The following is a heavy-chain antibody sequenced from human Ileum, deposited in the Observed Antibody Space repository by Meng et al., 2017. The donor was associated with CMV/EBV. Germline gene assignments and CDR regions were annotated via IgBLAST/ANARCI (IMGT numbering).Heavy chain of an antibody. V-gene: IGHV1-8*01. D-gene: IGHD3-3*01. CDR1: GYTFTSYD. J-gene: IGHJ3*02. Sequence: ASLKVSCKASGYTFTSYDMNWVRQAPGQGLEWMGWMYPNSGNTDYAQKFKGRVTMTRNTSISTAYMELSSLRSEDTAVYYCARTTRYYDFLSVYYGEEAFDIWGQGTMVTVSS. CDR3: ARTTRYYDFLSVYYGEEAFDI. CDR2: MYPNSGNT.